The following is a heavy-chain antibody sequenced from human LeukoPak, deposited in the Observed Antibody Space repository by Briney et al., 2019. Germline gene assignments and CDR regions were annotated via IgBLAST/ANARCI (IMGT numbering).Heavy chain of an antibody. Sequence: SETLSLTCIVSGVSISSSSYYWGWIRQPPGKGLEWIGSIYYSGSTYYNPSLKRRVTITVDTSKNQFSLKLSSVTAADTAVYYCARDSSSLVDYWGQGTLVTVSS. CDR1: GVSISSSSYY. J-gene: IGHJ4*02. D-gene: IGHD6-13*01. CDR3: ARDSSSLVDY. V-gene: IGHV4-39*07. CDR2: IYYSGST.